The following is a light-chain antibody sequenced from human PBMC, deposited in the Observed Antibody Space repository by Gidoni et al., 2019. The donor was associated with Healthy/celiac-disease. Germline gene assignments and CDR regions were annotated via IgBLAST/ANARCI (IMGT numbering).Light chain of an antibody. CDR2: QDS. J-gene: IGLJ2*01. Sequence: SYELTQPPSVSVSPGQTASITCPGDKLGDKYACWSQQKPGQSPVLVIYQDSKRPSGSPERFSGSNSGNTATLTISWTQAMDEADYYCQAWDSSIVVFGGGTKLTVL. CDR3: QAWDSSIVV. CDR1: KLGDKY. V-gene: IGLV3-1*01.